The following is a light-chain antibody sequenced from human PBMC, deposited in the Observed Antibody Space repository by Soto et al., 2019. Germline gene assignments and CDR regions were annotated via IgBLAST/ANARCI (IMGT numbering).Light chain of an antibody. Sequence: QSVLTQPPSVSAAPGQKVTISCSGSGSNIGNNYVSWYQQLPGTAPKPLIYYDNKRPSGIPDRFSGSKSGTSATLGITGLQTGDEADYYCGTWDSSLSAGGVFGGGTKLTVL. V-gene: IGLV1-51*01. CDR1: GSNIGNNY. J-gene: IGLJ2*01. CDR3: GTWDSSLSAGGV. CDR2: YDN.